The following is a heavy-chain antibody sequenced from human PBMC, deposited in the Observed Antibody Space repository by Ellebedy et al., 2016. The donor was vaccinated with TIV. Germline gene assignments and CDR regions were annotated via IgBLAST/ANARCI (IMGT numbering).Heavy chain of an antibody. V-gene: IGHV3-11*01. CDR1: GFIFSDYY. J-gene: IGHJ4*02. CDR2: ISSSGSTI. Sequence: GGSLRLSCAASGFIFSDYYMSWIRQAPGKGLEWVSYISSSGSTIYYRDSVKGRFTISRDNAKNLLYLQMNSLTAEDTAVYYCASELCSGGSCYFALDYWGQGTLVTVSS. CDR3: ASELCSGGSCYFALDY. D-gene: IGHD2-15*01.